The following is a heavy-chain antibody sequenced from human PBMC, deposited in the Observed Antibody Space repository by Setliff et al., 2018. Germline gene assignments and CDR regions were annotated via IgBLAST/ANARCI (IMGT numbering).Heavy chain of an antibody. Sequence: PGGSLRLSCGASGFTFTSYSMTWVRQAPGKGLEWVSSISSSSSYIYYADSVKGRFTISRDNAKNSAYLQMNSLRAEDTAIYYCARANTTGYYYALDYYYYMDVWGKGTTVTVSS. V-gene: IGHV3-21*01. J-gene: IGHJ6*03. CDR1: GFTFTSYS. CDR2: ISSSSSYI. D-gene: IGHD3-22*01. CDR3: ARANTTGYYYALDYYYYMDV.